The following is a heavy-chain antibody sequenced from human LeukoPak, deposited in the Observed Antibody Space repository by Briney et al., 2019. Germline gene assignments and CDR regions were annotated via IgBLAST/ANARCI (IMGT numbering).Heavy chain of an antibody. CDR1: GGSISRNSYS. CDR3: ARHVTADNWFDP. Sequence: SETLSLTCTVSGGSISRNSYSWGWIRQPPGKGLEWIGSISDSGTIHYNPSPKSRVTILVDTSKKQVSLKVNAVTAADTAVYYCARHVTADNWFDPWGQGTLVTVSS. V-gene: IGHV4-39*01. CDR2: ISDSGTI. J-gene: IGHJ5*02.